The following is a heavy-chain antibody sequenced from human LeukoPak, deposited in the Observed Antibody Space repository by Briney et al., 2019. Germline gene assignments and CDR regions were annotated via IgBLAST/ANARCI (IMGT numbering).Heavy chain of an antibody. V-gene: IGHV3-48*01. Sequence: GGSLRLSCAASGFTFSSYSMNWVRQVPGKGLQWLSYISGTSRTIYCADSVKGRFAISRDNSKNTLYLQMNSLRAEDTAVYYCARILDSAWGELGYWGQGTLVTVSS. J-gene: IGHJ4*02. D-gene: IGHD6-19*01. CDR3: ARILDSAWGELGY. CDR1: GFTFSSYS. CDR2: ISGTSRTI.